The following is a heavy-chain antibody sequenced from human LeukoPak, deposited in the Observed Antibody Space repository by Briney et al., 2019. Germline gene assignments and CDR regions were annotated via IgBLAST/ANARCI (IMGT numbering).Heavy chain of an antibody. CDR3: ARGPAPRNWFDP. CDR2: VYYSEST. V-gene: IGHV4-31*03. CDR1: GGSISSGGYY. Sequence: SQTVSLTCTVSGGSISSGGYYWIWIRQHPGKGREWMSYVYYSESTYDNPSLESRVTISVDTSKNTFSLKLSSVTAADTAVYYCARGPAPRNWFDPWGQGTLVTVSS. J-gene: IGHJ5*02.